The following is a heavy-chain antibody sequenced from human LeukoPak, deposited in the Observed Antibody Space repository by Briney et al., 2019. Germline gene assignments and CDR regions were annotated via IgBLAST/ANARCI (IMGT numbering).Heavy chain of an antibody. CDR2: MNPDSGNT. CDR1: GYTFTSYD. CDR3: ARGKYSSGWYRGGVFFVY. D-gene: IGHD6-19*01. V-gene: IGHV1-8*01. J-gene: IGHJ4*02. Sequence: ASVKVSCKASGYTFTSYDINWVRQATGQGLEWMGWMNPDSGNTGYAQKFQGRVTMTRNTSISTAYMELSSLRSEDTAVYYCARGKYSSGWYRGGVFFVYWGQGTLVTVSS.